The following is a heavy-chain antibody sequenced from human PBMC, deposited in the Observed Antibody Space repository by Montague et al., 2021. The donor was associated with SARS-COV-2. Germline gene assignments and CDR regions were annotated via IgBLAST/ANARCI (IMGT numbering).Heavy chain of an antibody. CDR1: GGSVSSGDFF. V-gene: IGHV4-30-2*05. Sequence: TLSLTCAVSGGSVSSGDFFWTWVRQPQGRGLEWIGSISHSGGSKYNPSLRSRISLSLDTTAIHFSLSLISATAADSATYYGARLTVIVDTSGGTLHWFDPWGQGALVTVSS. CDR3: ARLTVIVDTSGGTLHWFDP. D-gene: IGHD2-21*01. J-gene: IGHJ5*02. CDR2: ISHSGGS.